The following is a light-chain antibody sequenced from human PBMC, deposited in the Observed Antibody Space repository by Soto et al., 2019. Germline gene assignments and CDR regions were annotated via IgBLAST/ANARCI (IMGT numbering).Light chain of an antibody. Sequence: EMVLTQSPATLSVSPGERPTVSCRASQSVNTNLAWYQQKRGQAPRLLIYVASTRATGIPSRFSGSGSGTEFTLTISSLQSEDFAFYYCQQSNTWPPTFGQGTKVEIK. CDR2: VAS. CDR3: QQSNTWPPT. V-gene: IGKV3-15*01. CDR1: QSVNTN. J-gene: IGKJ1*01.